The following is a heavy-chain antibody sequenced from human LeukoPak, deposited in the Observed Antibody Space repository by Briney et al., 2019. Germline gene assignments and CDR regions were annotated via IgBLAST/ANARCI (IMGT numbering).Heavy chain of an antibody. CDR1: GGSFSGYY. CDR3: ARGVPVDSSGYYYLYYNYYGMDV. J-gene: IGHJ6*02. CDR2: INHSGST. V-gene: IGHV4-34*01. D-gene: IGHD3-22*01. Sequence: SETLSLTCAVYGGSFSGYYWSWIRQPPGKGLEWIGEINHSGSTNYNPSLKSRVTISVDTSKNQFSLKLSSVTAADTAVYYCARGVPVDSSGYYYLYYNYYGMDVWGQGTTVTVSS.